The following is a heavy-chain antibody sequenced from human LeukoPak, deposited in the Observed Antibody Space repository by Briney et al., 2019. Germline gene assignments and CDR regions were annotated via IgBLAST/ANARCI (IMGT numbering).Heavy chain of an antibody. D-gene: IGHD6-19*01. CDR3: ARKWAVAGCSYFHY. V-gene: IGHV3-7*03. CDR1: GFTFRNYW. CDR2: IKQDGSVQ. Sequence: PGGSLRLSCTASGFTFRNYWMIWVRQAPGKGPEWVANIKQDGSVQYYVDSVKGRFTISRDNAKNSLYLQMNSLRAEDTAVYYCARKWAVAGCSYFHYWGQGTLVTVSS. J-gene: IGHJ4*02.